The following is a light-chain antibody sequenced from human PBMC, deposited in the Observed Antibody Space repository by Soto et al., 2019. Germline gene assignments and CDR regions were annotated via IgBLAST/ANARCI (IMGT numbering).Light chain of an antibody. CDR3: QHYSRTLPWT. V-gene: IGKV3-20*01. CDR1: QTVGTNF. Sequence: EIVLTQSPGTLSLSPGETATLSCRASQTVGTNFLAWYQQKPGQAPRLLMFGTSNRATDIPDRFGGSGSGTDSTLTISRLEPEDVAVYYCQHYSRTLPWTFGQGTKVEIK. CDR2: GTS. J-gene: IGKJ1*01.